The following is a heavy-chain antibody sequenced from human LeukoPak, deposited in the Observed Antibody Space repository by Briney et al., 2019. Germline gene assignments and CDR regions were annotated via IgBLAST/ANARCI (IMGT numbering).Heavy chain of an antibody. CDR1: GYSFTSYW. V-gene: IGHV5-51*01. CDR2: IYPGEFDT. D-gene: IGHD3-10*01. CDR3: AIGLLRFGELSGGPHY. Sequence: GESLKIPCKGSGYSFTSYWIGWVRQMPGKGLEWMGIIYPGEFDTRYSPSFQGQVTISADKSISTAYLQWNSLKATDTAMYYCAIGLLRFGELSGGPHYWGQGTLVTVSS. J-gene: IGHJ4*02.